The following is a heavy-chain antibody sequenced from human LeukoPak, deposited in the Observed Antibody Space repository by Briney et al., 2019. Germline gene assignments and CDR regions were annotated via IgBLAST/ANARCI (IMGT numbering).Heavy chain of an antibody. CDR1: GGSISSYY. Sequence: SETLSLTCTVSGGSISSYYWSWIRQPPGKGLEWIGYIYYSGSTNYNPSLKSRVTISVDTSKNQFSLKLSSVTAADTAVYYCARDRRYSYGQAVYYYYYMDVWGKGTTVTVSS. V-gene: IGHV4-59*12. J-gene: IGHJ6*03. D-gene: IGHD5-18*01. CDR3: ARDRRYSYGQAVYYYYYMDV. CDR2: IYYSGST.